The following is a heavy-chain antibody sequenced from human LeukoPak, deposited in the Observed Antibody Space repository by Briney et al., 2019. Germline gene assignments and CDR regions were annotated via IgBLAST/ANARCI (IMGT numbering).Heavy chain of an antibody. J-gene: IGHJ4*02. Sequence: AGNLRLSCAASGFTFSDHYMDWVRQAPGKRLEWVGHIRNRANSYTTFYAASVKGRFTISRDDSKNSLYLQMNSLQTEDTAVYYCADLGDTLWGQGTLVTVSS. CDR3: ADLGDTL. V-gene: IGHV3-72*01. D-gene: IGHD1-26*01. CDR1: GFTFSDHY. CDR2: IRNRANSYTT.